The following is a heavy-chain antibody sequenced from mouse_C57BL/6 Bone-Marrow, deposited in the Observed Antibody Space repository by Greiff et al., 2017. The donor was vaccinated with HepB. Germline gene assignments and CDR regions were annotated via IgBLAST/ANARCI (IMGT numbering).Heavy chain of an antibody. V-gene: IGHV1-66*01. CDR1: GYSFTSYY. J-gene: IGHJ4*01. Sequence: VKLMESGPELVKPGASVKISCKASGYSFTSYYIHWVKQRPGQGLEWIGWIYPGSGNTKYNEKFKGKATLTAETSSSTAYMQLSSLTSEDSAVYYCARSDGYYTMDYWGQGTSVTVSS. D-gene: IGHD2-3*01. CDR2: IYPGSGNT. CDR3: ARSDGYYTMDY.